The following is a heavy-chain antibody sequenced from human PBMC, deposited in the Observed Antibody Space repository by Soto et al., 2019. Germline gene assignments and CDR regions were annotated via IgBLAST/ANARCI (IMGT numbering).Heavy chain of an antibody. CDR3: GRTYGSSCYVPCDG. V-gene: IGHV4-59*01. D-gene: IGHD3-22*01. J-gene: IGHJ6*02. CDR2: IYSSGST. Sequence: PSETLSLTCTVSGGSISSYSWSWMRQSPGKGLEWIGYIYSSGSTNYKPSLKSRVTISVDMSKNQFSLKSSSVTAADTAVYYSGRTYGSSCYVPCDGWGQESTGTVAS. CDR1: GGSISSYS.